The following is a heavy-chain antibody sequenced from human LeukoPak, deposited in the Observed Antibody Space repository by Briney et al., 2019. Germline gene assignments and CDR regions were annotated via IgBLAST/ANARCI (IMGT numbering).Heavy chain of an antibody. J-gene: IGHJ4*02. V-gene: IGHV3-23*01. CDR3: ALKGGHYYHFDA. D-gene: IGHD3-22*01. Sequence: PGGSLRLSCVVSGFTFSTYAMSWVRQAPGKGLEWVAFISGSGRNTYYADSVKGRFTVSRDNSKNTLYLQMNSPRAEDTATYYCALKGGHYYHFDAWGQGTLVTVSS. CDR1: GFTFSTYA. CDR2: ISGSGRNT.